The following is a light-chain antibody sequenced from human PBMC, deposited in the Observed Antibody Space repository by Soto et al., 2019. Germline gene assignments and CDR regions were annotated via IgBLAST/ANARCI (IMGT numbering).Light chain of an antibody. Sequence: EIVMTQSPSTLSASLGERATLSCLASQSVSSNLAWYQQKPGQAPRLLIYGASTRATGIPDRSSGSGSGTDFTLTISRLEPEDFAVYYCQQYGSSTWTFGQGTKVDI. J-gene: IGKJ1*01. CDR2: GAS. V-gene: IGKV3-20*01. CDR1: QSVSSN. CDR3: QQYGSSTWT.